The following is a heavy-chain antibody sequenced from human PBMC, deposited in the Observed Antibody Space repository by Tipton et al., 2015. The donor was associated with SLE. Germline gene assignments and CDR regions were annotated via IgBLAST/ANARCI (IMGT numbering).Heavy chain of an antibody. V-gene: IGHV4-38-2*02. J-gene: IGHJ4*02. CDR3: ARAQPSSWHPFDY. Sequence: LRLSCTASGFTFSDYYWGWIRQPPGKGLEWIGSIYYSGSTYYNPSLKSRVTISVDTSKNQFSLKLSSVTAADTAVYYCARAQPSSWHPFDYWGQGTLVTVSS. D-gene: IGHD6-13*01. CDR1: GFTFSDYY. CDR2: IYYSGST.